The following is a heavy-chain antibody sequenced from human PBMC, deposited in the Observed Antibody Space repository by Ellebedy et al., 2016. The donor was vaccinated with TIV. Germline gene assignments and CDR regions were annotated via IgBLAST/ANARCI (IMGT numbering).Heavy chain of an antibody. CDR3: ATPVRIESYYYYGMDV. CDR2: IYSGGNT. Sequence: GGSLRLXXAASGFSVSSNYMTWVRQAPGKGLEWVSLIYSGGNTNYADSVKGRFIISRDKSKNTLYLQMNSLRAEDTAVYYCATPVRIESYYYYGMDVWGQGTTVTVSS. J-gene: IGHJ6*02. D-gene: IGHD3-10*01. V-gene: IGHV3-53*01. CDR1: GFSVSSNY.